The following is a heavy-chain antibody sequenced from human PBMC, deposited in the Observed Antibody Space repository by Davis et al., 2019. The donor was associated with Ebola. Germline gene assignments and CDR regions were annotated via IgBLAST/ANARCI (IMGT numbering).Heavy chain of an antibody. Sequence: MPSETLSLTCTVSGDSISNYYWNWIRQPPGKGLEWIGYIYYSGSTNYNPALKSRVSISVDTSKNQFSLKLSSVTAADTAVYFCARRGSGGRSMDVWGQGTTVTVSS. CDR2: IYYSGST. CDR3: ARRGSGGRSMDV. CDR1: GDSISNYY. D-gene: IGHD1-26*01. J-gene: IGHJ6*02. V-gene: IGHV4-59*08.